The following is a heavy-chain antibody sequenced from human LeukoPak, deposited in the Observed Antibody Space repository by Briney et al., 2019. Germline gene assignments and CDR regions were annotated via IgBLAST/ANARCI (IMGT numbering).Heavy chain of an antibody. D-gene: IGHD3-10*01. CDR2: ISAYNGNT. CDR1: GYTFTTFG. CDR3: VRDGGVLFGEFPFDY. V-gene: IGHV1-18*01. J-gene: IGHJ4*02. Sequence: ASVKVSCKASGYTFTTFGISWVRQAPGQGLEWMGWISAYNGNTNYAQRLQGRVTMTTDISTSTAYMELRSLRSDDTAVYYCVRDGGVLFGEFPFDYRGQGTLVTVSS.